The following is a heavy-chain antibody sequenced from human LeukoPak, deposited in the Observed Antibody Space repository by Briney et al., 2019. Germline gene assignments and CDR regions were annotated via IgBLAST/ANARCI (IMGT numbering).Heavy chain of an antibody. V-gene: IGHV3-33*08. CDR2: IWYDGSNK. Sequence: PGGSLRLSCAASGFTFSSYGMHWVRQAPGKGLEWVAVIWYDGSNKYYADSVKGRFTISRDNSKNTLYLQMNSLRAEDTAEYYCARDEDGSWYRRGGFDPWGQGTLVTVSS. CDR1: GFTFSSYG. CDR3: ARDEDGSWYRRGGFDP. J-gene: IGHJ5*02. D-gene: IGHD6-13*01.